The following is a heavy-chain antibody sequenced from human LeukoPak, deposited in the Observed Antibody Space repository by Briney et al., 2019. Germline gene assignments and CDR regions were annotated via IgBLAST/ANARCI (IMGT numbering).Heavy chain of an antibody. J-gene: IGHJ4*02. CDR3: ADFGSGY. Sequence: GGSLRLSCAASGFTFSSYEMNWVSQAPGKGPEWVSYISGSGTTIYNADSVKGRFTISRDNAKNTLSLQMNSLRAEDTAVYYCADFGSGYWGQGTLVTVSS. V-gene: IGHV3-48*03. D-gene: IGHD3-10*01. CDR1: GFTFSSYE. CDR2: ISGSGTTI.